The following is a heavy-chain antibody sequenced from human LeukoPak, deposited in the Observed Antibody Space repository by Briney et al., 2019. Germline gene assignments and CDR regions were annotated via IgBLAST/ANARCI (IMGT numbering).Heavy chain of an antibody. J-gene: IGHJ6*02. CDR3: ARVGVVVPAAIESYYYYYGMDV. Sequence: ASVKVSCKASGYTFTSYYMHWVRQAPGQGLEWMGIIKPSGGSTSYAQKFQGRVTMTRDTSTSTVYMELSSLRSEDTAVYYCARVGVVVPAAIESYYYYYGMDVWGQGTTVTVSS. D-gene: IGHD2-2*01. V-gene: IGHV1-46*01. CDR1: GYTFTSYY. CDR2: IKPSGGST.